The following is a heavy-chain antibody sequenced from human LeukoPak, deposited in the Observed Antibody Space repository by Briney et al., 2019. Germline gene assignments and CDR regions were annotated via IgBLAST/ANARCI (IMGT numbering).Heavy chain of an antibody. CDR3: ARVPGSSSSMYYFDY. V-gene: IGHV1-2*06. J-gene: IGHJ4*02. Sequence: ASVKVSCKASGYTFTGYYMHWVRQAPGQGLEWMGRINPNSGGTNYAQKFQGRVTMTRDTSISIAYMELSRLRSDDTAVYYCARVPGSSSSMYYFDYWGQGTLVTVSS. CDR1: GYTFTGYY. D-gene: IGHD6-6*01. CDR2: INPNSGGT.